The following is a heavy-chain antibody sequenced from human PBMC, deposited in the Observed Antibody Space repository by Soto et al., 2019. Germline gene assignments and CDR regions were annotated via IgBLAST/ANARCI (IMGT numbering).Heavy chain of an antibody. CDR2: MYNTGST. CDR3: ARDLWGYCGTDCYPLDV. CDR1: GGTISRYY. D-gene: IGHD2-21*02. J-gene: IGHJ6*02. V-gene: IGHV4-59*01. Sequence: QVQLQESGPGLVKTSETRSLTCTVAGGTISRYYWSWIRQPPGKGLEWIGYMYNTGSTVYTPSYKSRVTTSVDTSKHQFSLKLNSVTAADTAVYYCARDLWGYCGTDCYPLDVWGQGTTVTVSS.